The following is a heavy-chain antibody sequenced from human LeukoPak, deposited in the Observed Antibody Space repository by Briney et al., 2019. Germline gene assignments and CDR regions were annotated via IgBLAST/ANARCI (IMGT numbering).Heavy chain of an antibody. D-gene: IGHD2-8*01. CDR3: ARMDELDY. CDR2: ISWNSGSV. J-gene: IGHJ4*02. V-gene: IGHV3-9*01. CDR1: RFTFDYYV. Sequence: GGSLRLSCAASRFTFDYYVMHWVRQAPGKGLEWVSGISWNSGSVGYADSVKGRFTISRDNAKNSLYLQMNSLRAEDTALYYCARMDELDYWGQGTLVTVSS.